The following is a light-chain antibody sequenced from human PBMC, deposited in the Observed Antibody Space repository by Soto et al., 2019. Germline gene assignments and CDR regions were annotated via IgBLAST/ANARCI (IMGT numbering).Light chain of an antibody. CDR2: TVS. CDR1: QSVVYSDGNAY. Sequence: DVVMTQSPPSLPVTLGQPAYISCRSSQSVVYSDGNAYLNWFQQRPGQSPRRLIYTVSNRASGDPDRFRGGGSGTDFTLKLSSVEAEDVGIYYWIQCTRWDPTFGDGTRVEI. CDR3: IQCTRWDPT. J-gene: IGKJ1*01. V-gene: IGKV2-30*01.